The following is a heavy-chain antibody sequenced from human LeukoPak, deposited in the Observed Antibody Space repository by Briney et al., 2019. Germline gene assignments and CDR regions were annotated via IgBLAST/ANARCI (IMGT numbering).Heavy chain of an antibody. Sequence: GGSLRLSCAASGFTFRNFWMSWVRQAPGKGLEWVADIKEDASKIYYLDSVKGRFTISRDNAKNSLYLQMNSLRAEDTAVYYCARDSDGLIFPTDSRGQGTLVTVSS. J-gene: IGHJ4*02. CDR2: IKEDASKI. V-gene: IGHV3-7*01. CDR1: GFTFRNFW. D-gene: IGHD5-24*01. CDR3: ARDSDGLIFPTDS.